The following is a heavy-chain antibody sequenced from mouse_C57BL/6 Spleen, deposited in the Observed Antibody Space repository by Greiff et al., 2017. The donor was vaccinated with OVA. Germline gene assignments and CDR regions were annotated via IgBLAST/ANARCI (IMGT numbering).Heavy chain of an antibody. CDR1: GYTFTDYY. V-gene: IGHV1-26*01. J-gene: IGHJ2*01. CDR2: INPNNGGT. CDR3: ANSPYFDY. D-gene: IGHD2-12*01. Sequence: EVKLQQSGPELVKPGASVKISCKASGYTFTDYYMNWVKQSHGKSLEWIGDINPNNGGTSYNQKFKGKATLTVDKSSSTAYMELRSLTSEDSAVYYCANSPYFDYWGQGTTLTVSS.